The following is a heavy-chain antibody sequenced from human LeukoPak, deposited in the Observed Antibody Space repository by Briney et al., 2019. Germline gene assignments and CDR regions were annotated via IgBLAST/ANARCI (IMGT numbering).Heavy chain of an antibody. D-gene: IGHD2-2*01. V-gene: IGHV1-24*01. J-gene: IGHJ4*02. CDR2: FDPEDGET. CDR1: GYTFTGYY. Sequence: ASVKVSCKASGYTFTGYYMHWVRQAPGKGLEWMGGFDPEDGETIYAQKFQGRVTMTEDTSTDTAYMELSSLRSEDTAVYYCATLGYCSSTSCPYDYWGQGTLVTVSS. CDR3: ATLGYCSSTSCPYDY.